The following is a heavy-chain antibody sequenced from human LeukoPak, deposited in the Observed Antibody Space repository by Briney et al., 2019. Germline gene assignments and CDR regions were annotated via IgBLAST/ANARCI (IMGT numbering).Heavy chain of an antibody. D-gene: IGHD4-17*01. J-gene: IGHJ6*02. CDR3: ATPPEDYGDYYYYGMDV. Sequence: ASVKVSCKASGYTFTGYYMHWVRKAPGQGLEWMGWINLNSGGTNYAQKFQGRVTMTRDTSISTAYMELSRLRSDDTAVYYCATPPEDYGDYYYYGMDVWGQETTVTVSS. CDR2: INLNSGGT. CDR1: GYTFTGYY. V-gene: IGHV1-2*02.